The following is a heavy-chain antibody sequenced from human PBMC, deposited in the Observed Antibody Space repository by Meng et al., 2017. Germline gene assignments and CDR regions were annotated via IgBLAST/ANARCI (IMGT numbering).Heavy chain of an antibody. Sequence: ASVKVSCKPSGYNFPDYYIHWVRRAPGQGLEWMGRINPKSGDTHYAQKFQARVTMTGDTSISTAYMELSGLRSDDTAVYYCARGFGAVGGFDYWGQGTLVTVSS. CDR2: INPKSGDT. V-gene: IGHV1-2*06. CDR3: ARGFGAVGGFDY. CDR1: GYNFPDYY. J-gene: IGHJ4*02. D-gene: IGHD3-3*01.